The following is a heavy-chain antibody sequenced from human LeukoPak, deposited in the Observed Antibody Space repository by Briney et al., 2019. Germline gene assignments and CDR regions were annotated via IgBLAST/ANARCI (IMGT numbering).Heavy chain of an antibody. CDR2: ISSSSSTI. V-gene: IGHV3-48*01. D-gene: IGHD2-2*02. J-gene: IGHJ4*02. CDR3: ARALGYCSSTSCYTFDY. CDR1: GFTFSSYS. Sequence: GGSLRLSCAASGFTFSSYSMNWVRQAPGKGLEWVSYISSSSSTIYYADSVKGRFTISRDNAKNSLYLQMNSLRAEDTAVYYCARALGYCSSTSCYTFDYWGQGTLVTVSS.